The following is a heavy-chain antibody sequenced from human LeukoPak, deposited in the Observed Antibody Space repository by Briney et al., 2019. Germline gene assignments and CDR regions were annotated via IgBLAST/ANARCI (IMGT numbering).Heavy chain of an antibody. Sequence: ASVKVSCKASGYTFTSYAMHWVRQAPGQRLEWMGWINAGNGNTKYSQKFQGRVTITRDTSASTAYMELSSLRSEDTAVYYYARIIQDYGGNSRTFDYWAREPWSPSPQ. J-gene: IGHJ4*02. V-gene: IGHV1-3*01. CDR3: ARIIQDYGGNSRTFDY. D-gene: IGHD4-23*01. CDR1: GYTFTSYA. CDR2: INAGNGNT.